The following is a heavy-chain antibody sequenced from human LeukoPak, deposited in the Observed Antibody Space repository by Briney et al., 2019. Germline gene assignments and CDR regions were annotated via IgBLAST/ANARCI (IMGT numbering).Heavy chain of an antibody. CDR1: GFTFSSYS. Sequence: GGSLRLSCAASGFTFSSYSMNWVRQAPGKGLEWVSYISSSSSTIYYADSVKGRFTISRDNSKNTLYVQMNSLRAEDTAVYYCAKDRGFGVFFQYYFDYWGQGTLVTVSS. CDR3: AKDRGFGVFFQYYFDY. J-gene: IGHJ4*02. CDR2: ISSSSSTI. D-gene: IGHD3-10*01. V-gene: IGHV3-48*01.